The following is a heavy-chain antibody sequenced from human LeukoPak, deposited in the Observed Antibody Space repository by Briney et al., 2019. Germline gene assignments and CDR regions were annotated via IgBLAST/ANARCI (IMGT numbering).Heavy chain of an antibody. Sequence: GGPLRLSCVASGFTFSRDWMSWVRQAPGKGLEWVANIKEDGSAQYYADSVKGRFTISRDNTKNSLYLQMISLTAEDTAMYYCAKDGDGYHNWGQGALVTVSS. J-gene: IGHJ4*02. CDR2: IKEDGSAQ. V-gene: IGHV3-7*01. CDR1: GFTFSRDW. D-gene: IGHD3-9*01. CDR3: AKDGDGYHN.